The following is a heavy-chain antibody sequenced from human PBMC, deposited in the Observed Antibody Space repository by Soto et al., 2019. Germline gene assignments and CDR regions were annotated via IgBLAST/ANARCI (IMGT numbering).Heavy chain of an antibody. CDR3: ARVPSTRDIWSYGVGGRYYYYYMDV. D-gene: IGHD1-7*01. CDR1: GFTFSSYC. V-gene: IGHV3-7*04. CDR2: IKQDGSER. Sequence: EVQLVESGGGLVQPGGSLRLSCEASGFTFSSYCMTWVRQAPGKGLEWVAHIKQDGSERYYVDSVKGRFTISRDNAKNQLYLQINSLGAEDTAVYYCARVPSTRDIWSYGVGGRYYYYYMDVWGKGTTVTVSS. J-gene: IGHJ6*03.